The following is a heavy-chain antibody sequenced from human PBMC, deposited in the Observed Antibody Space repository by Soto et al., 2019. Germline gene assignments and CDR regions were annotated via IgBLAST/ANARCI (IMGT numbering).Heavy chain of an antibody. CDR3: ARVGSTMGLGWVDH. D-gene: IGHD3-10*01. CDR1: GGSISSYY. J-gene: IGHJ5*02. V-gene: IGHV4-59*01. Sequence: SETLSLTCTVSGGSISSYYWSWIRQPPGKGLEWIGDIYYSGSTNYNPSLKSRVTISVDTSKNQFSLKLSSVTAADTAVYYCARVGSTMGLGWVDHWGQGTLVTVS. CDR2: IYYSGST.